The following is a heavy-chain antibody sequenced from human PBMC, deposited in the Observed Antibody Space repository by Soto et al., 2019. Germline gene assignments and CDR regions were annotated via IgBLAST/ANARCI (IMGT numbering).Heavy chain of an antibody. CDR3: ARFAYSNGWIFEY. CDR2: IKLDGSEK. V-gene: IGHV3-7*01. CDR1: VFTFSNYW. Sequence: VGSLRLSCAASVFTFSNYWMSWVRHSPGKGLEWVANIKLDGSEKYYVDSVKGRFTLSRDNAQNSLQLQMNSLRVEDTAFYFCARFAYSNGWIFEYWGQGTLVIVSS. J-gene: IGHJ4*01. D-gene: IGHD6-19*01.